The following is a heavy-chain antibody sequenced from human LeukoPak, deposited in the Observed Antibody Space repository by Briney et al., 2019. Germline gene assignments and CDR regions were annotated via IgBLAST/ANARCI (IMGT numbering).Heavy chain of an antibody. CDR2: INHSGST. D-gene: IGHD2-21*01. CDR3: ARVHIAVVSPIGSWFDP. Sequence: SETLPLTCAVYGGSFSGYYWSWIRQPPGKGREWIGEINHSGSTNYNPSLKSRVTISVDTSKNQFSLKLSSVTAADTAVYYCARVHIAVVSPIGSWFDPWGQGTLVTVSS. CDR1: GGSFSGYY. J-gene: IGHJ5*02. V-gene: IGHV4-34*01.